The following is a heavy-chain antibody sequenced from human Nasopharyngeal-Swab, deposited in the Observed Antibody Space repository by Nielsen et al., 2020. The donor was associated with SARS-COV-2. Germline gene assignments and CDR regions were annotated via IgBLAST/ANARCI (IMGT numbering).Heavy chain of an antibody. J-gene: IGHJ6*03. D-gene: IGHD3-16*01. CDR2: IYYSGST. CDR1: GGSISSYY. V-gene: IGHV4-59*08. Sequence: SETLSPTCTVSGGSISSYYWSWIRQPPGKGLEWIGYIYYSGSTNYNPSLKSRVTISVDTSKNQFSLKLSSVTAADTAVYYCARLGGGGYYYYYYYMDVWGKGTTVTVSS. CDR3: ARLGGGGYYYYYYYMDV.